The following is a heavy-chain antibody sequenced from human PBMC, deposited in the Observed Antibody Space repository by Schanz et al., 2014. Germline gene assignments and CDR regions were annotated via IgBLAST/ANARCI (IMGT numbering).Heavy chain of an antibody. CDR1: GFTVNTNY. Sequence: EVQLVESGGGLIQPGGSLRLSCAVSGFTVNTNYMSWVRQAPGKGLEWISSMYINSGSTQYADSVKGRFIISRDSSKNTLFLQMDSLRGDDAALYYCVAAQSDYGEFELDYWGQGTLVSVSS. V-gene: IGHV3-66*03. D-gene: IGHD4-17*01. J-gene: IGHJ4*02. CDR3: VAAQSDYGEFELDY. CDR2: MYINSGST.